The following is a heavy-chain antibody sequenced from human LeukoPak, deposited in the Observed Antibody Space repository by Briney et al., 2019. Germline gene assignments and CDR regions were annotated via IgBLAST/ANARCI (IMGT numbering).Heavy chain of an antibody. Sequence: KASQTLSLTCTVSGGSISSGSYCWSWIRQPAGKGLEWIGHIYSSGSTNYNPSLKSRVTISVDTSKNQFSLKLTSVTAADAAVYYCARAAAYDFWSGYSSSHDYWGQGTLVTVSS. CDR1: GGSISSGSYC. V-gene: IGHV4-61*09. J-gene: IGHJ4*02. CDR2: IYSSGST. CDR3: ARAAAYDFWSGYSSSHDY. D-gene: IGHD3-3*01.